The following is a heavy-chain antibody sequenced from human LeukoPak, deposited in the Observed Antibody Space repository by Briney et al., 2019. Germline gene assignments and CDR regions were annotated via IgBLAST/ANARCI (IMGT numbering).Heavy chain of an antibody. V-gene: IGHV3-30*02. CDR3: ARATPYSGSFTMGVEAFGI. J-gene: IGHJ3*02. CDR1: GFTFSSYG. Sequence: GGSLRLSCAASGFTFSSYGMHWVRQAPGKGLEWVAFIRYDGSNKYYADSVKGRFTISRDNSKNTLYLQMNSLRAEDTAVYYCARATPYSGSFTMGVEAFGIWGQGTMVTVSS. CDR2: IRYDGSNK. D-gene: IGHD1-26*01.